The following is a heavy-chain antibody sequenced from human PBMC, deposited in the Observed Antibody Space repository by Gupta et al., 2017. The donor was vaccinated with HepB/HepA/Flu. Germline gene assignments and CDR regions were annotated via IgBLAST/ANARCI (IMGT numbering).Heavy chain of an antibody. CDR3: ARSPLGASPIAGSFDI. J-gene: IGHJ3*02. CDR2: IYTSGST. D-gene: IGHD3-16*01. V-gene: IGHV4-4*07. Sequence: QVQLQESGPGLVKPSETLSLTCIVSGGSIRSYYWSCIRQPAGKGLEWIGLIYTSGSTNYNPSLKSRVTMSVDTSKNQFSLKLSSVTAADTAVYYCARSPLGASPIAGSFDIWGQGTMVTVSS. CDR1: GGSIRSYY.